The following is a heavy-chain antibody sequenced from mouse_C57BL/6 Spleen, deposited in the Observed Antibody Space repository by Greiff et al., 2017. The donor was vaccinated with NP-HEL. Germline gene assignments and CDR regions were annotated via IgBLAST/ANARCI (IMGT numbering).Heavy chain of an antibody. D-gene: IGHD1-1*01. CDR1: GFTFSDYY. CDR3: AREGDYYGFDY. CDR2: INYDGSST. V-gene: IGHV5-16*01. Sequence: EVMLVESEGGLVQPGSSMKLSCTASGFTFSDYYMAWVRQVPEKGLEWVANINYDGSSTYYLDSLKSRFIISRDNAKNILYLQMSSLKSEDTATYYCAREGDYYGFDYWGQGTTLTVSS. J-gene: IGHJ2*01.